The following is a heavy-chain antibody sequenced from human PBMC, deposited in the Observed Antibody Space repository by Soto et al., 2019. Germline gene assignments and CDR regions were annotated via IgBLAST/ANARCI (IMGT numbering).Heavy chain of an antibody. CDR1: GDSISNNKW. CDR3: ARVPGP. V-gene: IGHV4-4*02. CDR2: MHHSGSI. Sequence: SETLSLTCSVSGDSISNNKWWSWVRQPPGKGLEWIGEMHHSGSIHYNASLKSRATLSVDKSRNQFSLQLTSVTAADTAVYYCARVPGPWGQGTLVTVSS. D-gene: IGHD7-27*01. J-gene: IGHJ5*02.